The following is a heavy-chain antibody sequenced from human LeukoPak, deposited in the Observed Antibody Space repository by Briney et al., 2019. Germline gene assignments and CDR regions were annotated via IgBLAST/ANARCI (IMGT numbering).Heavy chain of an antibody. D-gene: IGHD5-24*01. Sequence: SQTLSLTCTVSGGSISSGGHSWSWIRQPPGKGLEWIGYIYHSGSGSTYYNPSLQSRVTISVDTSKNQFSLKLSSVTAADTAVYYCARGFSATIDIGYWGQGTLVTVSS. CDR1: GGSISSGGHS. CDR3: ARGFSATIDIGY. V-gene: IGHV4-30-2*01. J-gene: IGHJ4*02. CDR2: IYHSGSGST.